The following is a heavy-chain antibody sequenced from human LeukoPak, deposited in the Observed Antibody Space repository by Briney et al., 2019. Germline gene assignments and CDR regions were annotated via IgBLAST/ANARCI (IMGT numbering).Heavy chain of an antibody. D-gene: IGHD2-2*01. CDR3: ARDLGYCCSTSCSVDYYYYYMDV. J-gene: IGHJ6*03. Sequence: ASVKVSCKASGGTFSSYAISWVRQAPGQGLEWMGGIIPIFGTANYAQKFQGRVTITADESTSTAYMELSSLRSEDTAVYYCARDLGYCCSTSCSVDYYYYYMDVWGKGTTVTVSS. CDR1: GGTFSSYA. V-gene: IGHV1-69*13. CDR2: IIPIFGTA.